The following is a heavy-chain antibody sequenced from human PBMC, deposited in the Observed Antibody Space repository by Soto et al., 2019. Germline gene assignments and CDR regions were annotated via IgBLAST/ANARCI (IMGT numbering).Heavy chain of an antibody. D-gene: IGHD5-12*01. J-gene: IGHJ4*02. Sequence: PGGSLRLSCVASGFNFGNFGMHWARQAPGKGLEWLTVISNDENIKQDSVRGRFAIARDNSKNTLYLHLTSLRAEDTAIYYCARGLRGVLDYWGQGTLVTVSS. CDR2: ISNDENIK. V-gene: IGHV3-33*01. CDR1: GFNFGNFG. CDR3: ARGLRGVLDY.